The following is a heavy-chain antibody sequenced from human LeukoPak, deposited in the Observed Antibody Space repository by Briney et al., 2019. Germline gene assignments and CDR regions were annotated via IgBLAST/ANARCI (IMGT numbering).Heavy chain of an antibody. J-gene: IGHJ4*02. V-gene: IGHV4-59*01. D-gene: IGHD4/OR15-4a*01. CDR1: GGSISSYY. Sequence: SETLSLTCTVSGGSISSYYWSWIRQPPGKGLEWIGYIYYSGRTSYNPSLKSRVTISVDTSKNHFSLTLSSVTAADTAVYYCARRAGAYSHPYDYWGQGTLVTVSS. CDR3: ARRAGAYSHPYDY. CDR2: IYYSGRT.